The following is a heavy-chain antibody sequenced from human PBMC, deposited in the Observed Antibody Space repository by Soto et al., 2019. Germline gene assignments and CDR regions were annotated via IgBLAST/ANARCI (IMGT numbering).Heavy chain of an antibody. CDR2: INHSGST. Sequence: SETLSLTCAVYGGSFSGYYWSWIRQPPGKGLEWIGEINHSGSTNYNPSLKSRVTISVDTSKNQFSLKLSSVTAADTAVYYCAREQQQLDPYFDYWGQGTLATVSS. J-gene: IGHJ4*02. V-gene: IGHV4-34*01. CDR3: AREQQQLDPYFDY. D-gene: IGHD6-13*01. CDR1: GGSFSGYY.